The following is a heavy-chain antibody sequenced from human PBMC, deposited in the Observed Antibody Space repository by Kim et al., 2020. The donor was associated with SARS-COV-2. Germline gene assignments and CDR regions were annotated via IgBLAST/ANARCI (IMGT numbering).Heavy chain of an antibody. CDR2: IYYSGST. D-gene: IGHD3-10*01. CDR1: GGSISSSSYY. J-gene: IGHJ4*02. Sequence: SETLSLTCTVSGGSISSSSYYWGWIRQPPGKGLEWIGSIYYSGSTYYNPSLKSRVTISVDTSKNQFSLKLSSVTAADTAVYYCARLEVGWFGELTDWGQGTLVTVSS. CDR3: ARLEVGWFGELTD. V-gene: IGHV4-39*01.